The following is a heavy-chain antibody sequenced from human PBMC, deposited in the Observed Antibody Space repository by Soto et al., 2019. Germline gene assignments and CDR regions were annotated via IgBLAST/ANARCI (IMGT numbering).Heavy chain of an antibody. CDR1: GGSFSDYY. D-gene: IGHD2-15*01. V-gene: IGHV4-34*01. CDR3: ARGGIVVVVAARRSGFDY. Sequence: SETLSLTCAVYGGSFSDYYWSWIRQPTGKGLEWIGEINHSGSTNYNPSLKSRVTISVDTSKNQFSLKLSSVTAADTAVYYCARGGIVVVVAARRSGFDYWGQGTLVTVSS. J-gene: IGHJ4*02. CDR2: INHSGST.